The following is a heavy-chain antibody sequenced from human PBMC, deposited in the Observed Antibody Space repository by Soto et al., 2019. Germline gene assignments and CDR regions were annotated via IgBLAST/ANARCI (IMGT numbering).Heavy chain of an antibody. CDR3: ARQYCSGGSCYSVGGYYYYGMAF. Sequence: PGEALKISCKASGYSVTSYWIGWVRQMPGKGLEWMGIIYPVDSDTRYSPSFQGQVTISADKSISTAYLQWSSLKASDTAMYYCARQYCSGGSCYSVGGYYYYGMAFWGHGTTVTVSS. V-gene: IGHV5-51*01. CDR2: IYPVDSDT. J-gene: IGHJ6*02. CDR1: GYSVTSYW. D-gene: IGHD2-15*01.